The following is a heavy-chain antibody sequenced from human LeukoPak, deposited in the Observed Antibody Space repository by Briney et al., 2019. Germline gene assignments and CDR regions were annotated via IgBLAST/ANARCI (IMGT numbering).Heavy chain of an antibody. Sequence: GGSLRLSCAASGFTFSSYSMNWVRQAPGKGLEWVSSISGSSSYIYYADSVKGRFTISRDNAKNSLYLQMDSLRAEDTAVYYCASAYGDYSSFDYWGQGTLVIVSS. D-gene: IGHD4-17*01. CDR3: ASAYGDYSSFDY. CDR2: ISGSSSYI. J-gene: IGHJ4*02. V-gene: IGHV3-21*01. CDR1: GFTFSSYS.